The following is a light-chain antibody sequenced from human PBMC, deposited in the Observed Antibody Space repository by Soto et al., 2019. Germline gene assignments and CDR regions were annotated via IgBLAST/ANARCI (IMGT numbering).Light chain of an antibody. V-gene: IGKV3-11*01. Sequence: EIVLTQSPATLSLSPGERATLSCRASQSVSSYLAWYQQKPGHAPRLLIYDASNRATGIPARFSGSGSGTEFTLTISSLQSEDFAVYYCQQYNNWPPITFGQGTRLEIK. CDR2: DAS. CDR3: QQYNNWPPIT. J-gene: IGKJ5*01. CDR1: QSVSSY.